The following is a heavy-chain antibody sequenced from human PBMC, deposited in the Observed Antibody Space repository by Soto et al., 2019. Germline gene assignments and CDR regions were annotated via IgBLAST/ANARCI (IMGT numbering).Heavy chain of an antibody. CDR2: ISYDGTYK. CDR3: XXXXXXXXSSWPFY. V-gene: IGHV3-30*03. Sequence: QVQLVESGGGVVQPGRSLRLSCAASGSSFSSYGIHWVRQVPGKGLEWVAVISYDGTYKHYADSVKGRFTFSRDNSKXXXXXXXXXXXXXXXXXXXXXXXXXXXXSSWPFYWGQGTLVTVSS. CDR1: GSSFSSYG. J-gene: IGHJ4*02. D-gene: IGHD6-13*01.